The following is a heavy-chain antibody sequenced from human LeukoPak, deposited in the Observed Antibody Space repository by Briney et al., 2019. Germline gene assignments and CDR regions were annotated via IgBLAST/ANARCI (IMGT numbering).Heavy chain of an antibody. Sequence: GGSLRLSCSASGFTFSSYGINWVRQAPGKGLEWVSGINSGGSGARTYYADSVKGRFSISRDNSKNTLYLQMNSLRAEDTAVYYCAKKGESLDYYYMDVWGQGTTVTVSS. V-gene: IGHV3-23*01. D-gene: IGHD3-10*01. CDR1: GFTFSSYG. CDR3: AKKGESLDYYYMDV. J-gene: IGHJ6*02. CDR2: INSGGSGART.